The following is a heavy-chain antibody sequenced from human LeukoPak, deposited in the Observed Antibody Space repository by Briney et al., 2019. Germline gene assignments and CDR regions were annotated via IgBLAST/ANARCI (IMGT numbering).Heavy chain of an antibody. CDR3: ARDVLIAARPILWNY. CDR2: IKQDGSEK. D-gene: IGHD6-6*01. V-gene: IGHV3-7*01. J-gene: IGHJ4*02. CDR1: GFTFSSYW. Sequence: PGGSLRLSCAASGFTFSSYWMSWVRQAPGKGLEWVANIKQDGSEKYYVDSVKGRFTISRDNAKNSLYLQMNSLRAEDTAVYYCARDVLIAARPILWNYRGQGTLVTVSS.